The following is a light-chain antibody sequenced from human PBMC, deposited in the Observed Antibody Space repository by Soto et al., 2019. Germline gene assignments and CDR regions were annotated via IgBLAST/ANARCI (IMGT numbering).Light chain of an antibody. V-gene: IGKV3-20*01. Sequence: EIVLTQSPGALSLSPGDRATLSCWASESIGDYLAWYQQRPGQAPRPLIYAASRRASGTPHRFSGSGSERALTLAISGLEPADFGVYYCQQYVTSPSITFGQGTRLEIK. CDR3: QQYVTSPSIT. CDR1: ESIGDY. CDR2: AAS. J-gene: IGKJ5*01.